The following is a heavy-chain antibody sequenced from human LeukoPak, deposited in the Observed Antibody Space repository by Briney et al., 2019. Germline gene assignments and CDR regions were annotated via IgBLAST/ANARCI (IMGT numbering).Heavy chain of an antibody. CDR2: IWYDGSNK. V-gene: IGHV3-33*06. Sequence: GGSLRLSCAAFGFTFSSYGMHWVRQAPGKGLEWVAVIWYDGSNKYYADSVKGRFTISRDNSKNTLYLQMNSLRAEDTAVYYCAKGTSGEIFGVVLPRTPWGQGTLVTVSS. CDR1: GFTFSSYG. CDR3: AKGTSGEIFGVVLPRTP. D-gene: IGHD3-3*01. J-gene: IGHJ5*02.